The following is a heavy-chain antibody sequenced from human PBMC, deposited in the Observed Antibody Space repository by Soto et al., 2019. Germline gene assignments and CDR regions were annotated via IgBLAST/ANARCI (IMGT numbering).Heavy chain of an antibody. V-gene: IGHV4-30-2*01. CDR3: ARGSGYFSSFDY. CDR1: GGSISSGGYS. J-gene: IGHJ4*02. Sequence: SETLSLTCAVSGGSISSGGYSWSWIRQPPGKGLEWIGYIYHSGSTYYNPSLKSRVTISIDRSKNQFSLKLTSVTAADTAVYYCARGSGYFSSFDYWGQGTLVTVSS. D-gene: IGHD1-26*01. CDR2: IYHSGST.